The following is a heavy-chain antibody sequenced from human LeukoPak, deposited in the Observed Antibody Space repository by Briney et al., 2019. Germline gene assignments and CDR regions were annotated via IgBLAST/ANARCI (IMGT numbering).Heavy chain of an antibody. CDR2: ISYDGSNK. J-gene: IGHJ4*02. Sequence: PGRSQILCCAASGFTFSSYGMHWVRQAPGKGLEWVAVISYDGSNKYYADSVKGRFTISRDNSKNTLYLQMNSLRAEDTAVYYCAKVPHGDYAVDYWGQGTLVTVSS. D-gene: IGHD4-17*01. V-gene: IGHV3-30*18. CDR1: GFTFSSYG. CDR3: AKVPHGDYAVDY.